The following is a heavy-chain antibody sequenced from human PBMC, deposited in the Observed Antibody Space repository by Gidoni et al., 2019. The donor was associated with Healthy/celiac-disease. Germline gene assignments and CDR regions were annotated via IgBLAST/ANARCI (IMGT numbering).Heavy chain of an antibody. CDR1: GGSFSGYY. V-gene: IGHV4-34*01. CDR3: ARAGMVATSHDFDY. D-gene: IGHD5-12*01. Sequence: QVQLQQWGAGLLKPSETLSLTCAVYGGSFSGYYWSWIRQPPGKGLEWIVEINHSGSPNYNPSLKSRVTISVDTSKNQFSLKLSSVTAADTAVYYCARAGMVATSHDFDYWGQGTLVTVSS. J-gene: IGHJ4*02. CDR2: INHSGSP.